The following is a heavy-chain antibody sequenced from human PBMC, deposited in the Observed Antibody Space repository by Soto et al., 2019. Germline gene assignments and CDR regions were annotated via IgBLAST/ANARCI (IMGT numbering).Heavy chain of an antibody. Sequence: QVQLVESGGGVVQPGRSLRLSCAASGFTFSSYAMHWVRQAPGKGLEWVAVISYDGSNKYYADSVKGRFSISRDNSKNTLYLHMKSLRAEDTAVYYCARDDNWELQREVSENYWGQGTLVTVSS. D-gene: IGHD1-26*01. CDR2: ISYDGSNK. J-gene: IGHJ4*02. CDR1: GFTFSSYA. CDR3: ARDDNWELQREVSENY. V-gene: IGHV3-30-3*01.